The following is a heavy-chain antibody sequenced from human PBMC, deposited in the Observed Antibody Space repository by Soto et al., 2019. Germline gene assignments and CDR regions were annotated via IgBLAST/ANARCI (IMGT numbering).Heavy chain of an antibody. CDR3: ARDMVLTGMFDF. Sequence: PSETLSLTCTVSGGSIGSYHWSWVRQPPGKGLEWIASVYYTGTTNYNPSLGSRVTISIDAPENQISLKLTSVTAADTAFYYCARDMVLTGMFDFWGQGTLVTVSS. J-gene: IGHJ4*02. CDR1: GGSIGSYH. V-gene: IGHV4-59*01. D-gene: IGHD3-10*01. CDR2: VYYTGTT.